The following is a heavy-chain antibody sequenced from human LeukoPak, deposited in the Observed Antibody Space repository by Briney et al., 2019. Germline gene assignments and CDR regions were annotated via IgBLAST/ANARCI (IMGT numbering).Heavy chain of an antibody. J-gene: IGHJ6*02. D-gene: IGHD1/OR15-1a*01. CDR2: MNPNSGNT. V-gene: IGHV1-8*01. CDR1: GYTFTSYD. Sequence: ASVKVSCKASGYTFTSYDINWVPQATGQGLEWMGWMNPNSGNTGYAQKFQGRVTMTRDTSISTAYMELSRLRSDDTAVYYCARGEQLVYYYYGMDVWGQGTTVTVSS. CDR3: ARGEQLVYYYYGMDV.